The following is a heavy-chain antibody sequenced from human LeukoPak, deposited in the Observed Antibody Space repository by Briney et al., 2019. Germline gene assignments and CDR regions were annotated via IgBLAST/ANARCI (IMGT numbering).Heavy chain of an antibody. D-gene: IGHD2-21*02. CDR2: ISSSSSYI. CDR1: GFTFSSYS. J-gene: IGHJ4*02. V-gene: IGHV3-21*01. CDR3: ARGQTSVVTAIPYYFDY. Sequence: GGSLRLSCAASGFTFSSYSMNWVRQAPGKGLEWVSSISSSSSYIYYADSVKGRFTISRDNAKNSLYLQMNSLRAADTAVYYCARGQTSVVTAIPYYFDYWGRGTLVTVSS.